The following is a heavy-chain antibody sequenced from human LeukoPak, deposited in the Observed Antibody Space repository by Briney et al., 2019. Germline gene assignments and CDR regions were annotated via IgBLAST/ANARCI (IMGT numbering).Heavy chain of an antibody. J-gene: IGHJ1*01. Sequence: GGSLRLSCAASGFTFGSYSMNWVRQAPGKGLEWVSYISSSSSVYYADSVKGRFTISRDNAKNSLYLQMNSLRAEDTAVYYCARICSGGSCYSPYFQHWGQGTLVTVSS. CDR1: GFTFGSYS. D-gene: IGHD2-15*01. CDR3: ARICSGGSCYSPYFQH. CDR2: ISSSSSV. V-gene: IGHV3-48*04.